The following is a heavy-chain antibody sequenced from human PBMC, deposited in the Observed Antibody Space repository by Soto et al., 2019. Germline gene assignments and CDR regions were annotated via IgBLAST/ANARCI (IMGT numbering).Heavy chain of an antibody. CDR1: GFTFSYG. CDR3: AKLVIGYCSGNTFDDY. J-gene: IGHJ4*02. D-gene: IGHD2-15*01. V-gene: IGHV3-30*18. CDR2: ISYDSSNK. Sequence: VQLLESGGGLIQPGGSLRLSCAASGFTFSYGIHWLRQAPGKGLEWVAYISYDSSNKFYGDSVKGRFTISRDNSKNTQFLQMNSLRAEETAVYYCAKLVIGYCSGNTFDDYWGQGTLVAVSS.